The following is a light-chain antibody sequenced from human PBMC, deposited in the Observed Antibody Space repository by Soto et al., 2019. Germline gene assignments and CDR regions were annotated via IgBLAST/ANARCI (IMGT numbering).Light chain of an antibody. CDR1: QSVSSY. CDR3: QQRSNWPLT. CDR2: DAS. J-gene: IGKJ5*01. Sequence: EIVLTQSPATLSLSPGERATLPCRASQSVSSYLAWYQQQPGQAPRLLIYDASNRATGIPARFSGSGSGTDFTLTISSLEPEDFAVYYCQQRSNWPLTFCQGTRLEIK. V-gene: IGKV3-11*01.